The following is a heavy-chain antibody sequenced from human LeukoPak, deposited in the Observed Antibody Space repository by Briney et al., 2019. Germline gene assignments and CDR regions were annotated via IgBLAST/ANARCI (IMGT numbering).Heavy chain of an antibody. CDR2: ISWNSGSI. Sequence: GRSLRLSCAASGFTFDDYAMHWVRQAPGKGLEWVSGISWNSGSIGYVDSVKGRFTISRDNAKNSLYLQMNSLRAEDMALYYCAKGYSSGWGPFDYWGQGTLVTVSS. D-gene: IGHD6-19*01. CDR1: GFTFDDYA. V-gene: IGHV3-9*03. J-gene: IGHJ4*02. CDR3: AKGYSSGWGPFDY.